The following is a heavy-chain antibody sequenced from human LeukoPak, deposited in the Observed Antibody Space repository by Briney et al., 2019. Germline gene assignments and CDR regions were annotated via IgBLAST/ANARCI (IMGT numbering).Heavy chain of an antibody. J-gene: IGHJ4*02. Sequence: GGSLRLSCAASGFTFNNHAMSWVRQAPGKGLEWVSGINGNGANTYYSDSVKGRFTISRDNSKNTLYLQMSSLRAEDTAIYYCAKDQGYSYYYLDYWGQGTLVTVSS. CDR1: GFTFNNHA. D-gene: IGHD5-18*01. V-gene: IGHV3-23*01. CDR2: INGNGANT. CDR3: AKDQGYSYYYLDY.